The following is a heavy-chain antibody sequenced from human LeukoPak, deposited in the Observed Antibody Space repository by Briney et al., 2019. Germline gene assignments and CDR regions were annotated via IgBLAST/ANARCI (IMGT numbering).Heavy chain of an antibody. CDR2: YSGSGATT. Sequence: GGSLRLSCAASGITFTGYDMSWVRQAPGKGLEWVSAYSGSGATTWYADSVKGRFTISRDNSKNTLYLQMNRLRVGDTAVYYCAKVSWTTTTRDYWGQGTLVTVSA. J-gene: IGHJ4*02. CDR1: GITFTGYD. V-gene: IGHV3-23*01. CDR3: AKVSWTTTTRDY. D-gene: IGHD1-14*01.